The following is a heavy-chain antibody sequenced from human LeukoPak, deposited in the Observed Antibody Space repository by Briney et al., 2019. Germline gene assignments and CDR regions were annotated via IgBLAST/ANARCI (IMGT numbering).Heavy chain of an antibody. V-gene: IGHV3-7*01. CDR2: IKQDGSEK. D-gene: IGHD4-23*01. J-gene: IGHJ4*02. CDR1: GFTFSSYA. CDR3: ARETRDYGGIDY. Sequence: GGSLRLSCAASGFTFSSYAMSWVRQAPGKGLEWVANIKQDGSEKYYVDSVKGRFTISRDNAKNSLYLQMNSLRAEDTAVYYCARETRDYGGIDYWGQGTLVTVSS.